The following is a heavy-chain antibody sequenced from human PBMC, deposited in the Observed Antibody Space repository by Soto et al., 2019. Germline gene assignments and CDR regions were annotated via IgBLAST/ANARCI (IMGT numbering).Heavy chain of an antibody. D-gene: IGHD6-19*01. CDR1: GFTFSSYA. Sequence: QVQLVESGGGVVQPGRSLRLSCAASGFTFSSYAMHWVRQAPGKGLEWVAVISYDGSNKYYADSVKGRFTIPRDNSKNTLYLQINSLRAEDTAVYYCARDKSPYSSGWHNRHFDYWGQGTLVTVSS. CDR2: ISYDGSNK. J-gene: IGHJ4*02. V-gene: IGHV3-30-3*01. CDR3: ARDKSPYSSGWHNRHFDY.